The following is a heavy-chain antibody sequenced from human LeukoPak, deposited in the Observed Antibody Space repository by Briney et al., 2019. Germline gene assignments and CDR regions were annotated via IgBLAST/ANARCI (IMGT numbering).Heavy chain of an antibody. D-gene: IGHD3/OR15-3a*01. CDR2: INHSGST. Sequence: SETLSLTSAVYGGSFSGYYWSWIRQPPGKGLEWIGEINHSGSTNYNTSLKSRVTISGDTPKNQFSLKLSSVTPADTAVYYCARLGDFSTGYGLDYWGQGTLVTVSS. J-gene: IGHJ4*02. CDR1: GGSFSGYY. V-gene: IGHV4-34*01. CDR3: ARLGDFSTGYGLDY.